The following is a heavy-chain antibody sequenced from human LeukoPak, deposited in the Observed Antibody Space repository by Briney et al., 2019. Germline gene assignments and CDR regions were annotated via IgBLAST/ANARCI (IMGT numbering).Heavy chain of an antibody. CDR3: ARDRIPKYSAITY. Sequence: GGSLRLSCAASGFTFSSYAMTWVRQAPGKGLEWVSSISGSDGSTYYADSVKGRFTISRDNSKNTLYLQMNSLRAEDTAVYYCARDRIPKYSAITYWGQGTLVTVSS. CDR1: GFTFSSYA. J-gene: IGHJ4*02. V-gene: IGHV3-23*01. CDR2: ISGSDGST. D-gene: IGHD6-6*01.